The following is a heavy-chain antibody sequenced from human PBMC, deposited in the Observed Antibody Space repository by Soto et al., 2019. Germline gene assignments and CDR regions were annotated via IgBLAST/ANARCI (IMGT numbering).Heavy chain of an antibody. CDR1: GDSINSDNYY. D-gene: IGHD3-9*01. Sequence: QLQLQESGPGLVKPSETLSLTCSVSGDSINSDNYYWGWIRQPPGKGLEWNGSIYYRGNSYYNPSLKPRVTISPDKSKSQFSLKLNSVTAAHSAVYFCARLEGLATISYYFDYWGQGTLVTVSS. CDR3: ARLEGLATISYYFDY. J-gene: IGHJ4*02. CDR2: IYYRGNS. V-gene: IGHV4-39*01.